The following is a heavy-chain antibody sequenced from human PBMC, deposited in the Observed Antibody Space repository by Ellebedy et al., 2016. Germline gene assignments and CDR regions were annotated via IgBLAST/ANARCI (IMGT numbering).Heavy chain of an antibody. CDR1: GFSLSNARMG. D-gene: IGHD4-17*01. V-gene: IGHV2-26*01. CDR3: ARIEDGDYPEPADYYYYYGMDV. Sequence: SGPTLVKPTETLTLTCTVSGFSLSNARMGVSWIRQPPGKALEWLAHIFSNDEKSYSTSLKSRLTISKDTSKSQVVLTMTNMDPVDTATYYCARIEDGDYPEPADYYYYYGMDVWGQGTTVTVSS. CDR2: IFSNDEK. J-gene: IGHJ6*02.